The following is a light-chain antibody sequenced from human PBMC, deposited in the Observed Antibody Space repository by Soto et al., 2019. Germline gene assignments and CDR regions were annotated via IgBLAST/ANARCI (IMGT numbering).Light chain of an antibody. Sequence: QSALTQPPSASGSPGQSLTISCTGTSSDVGFYNFVSWYQQRPGKAPKLVIYEVTKRPSGVPDRFSGSKSGSTASLTVSGLHADDAADYYCASYAGTRLFVFGSGTKVTVL. CDR1: SSDVGFYNF. V-gene: IGLV2-8*01. CDR3: ASYAGTRLFV. J-gene: IGLJ1*01. CDR2: EVT.